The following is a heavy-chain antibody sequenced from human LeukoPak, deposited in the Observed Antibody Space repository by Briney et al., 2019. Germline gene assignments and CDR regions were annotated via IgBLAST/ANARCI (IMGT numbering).Heavy chain of an antibody. CDR1: GGSFRGYY. Sequence: SETLSLPCAVYGGSFRGYYGSWIRQPRGRGREGLGEINHSGSTNYNPSLKSRVTISVDTSKNQFSLKLSSVTAADTAVYYCARLPTIVVVPAARDGLDYWGQGTLVTVSS. CDR3: ARLPTIVVVPAARDGLDY. J-gene: IGHJ4*02. V-gene: IGHV4-34*01. D-gene: IGHD2-2*01. CDR2: INHSGST.